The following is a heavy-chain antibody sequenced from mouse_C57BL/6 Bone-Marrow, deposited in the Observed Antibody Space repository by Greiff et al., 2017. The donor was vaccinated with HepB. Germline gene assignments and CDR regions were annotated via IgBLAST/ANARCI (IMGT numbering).Heavy chain of an antibody. V-gene: IGHV1-52*01. D-gene: IGHD1-1*01. CDR1: GYTFTSYW. J-gene: IGHJ3*01. CDR2: IDPSDSET. Sequence: QVQLQQPGAELVRPGSSVKLSCKASGYTFTSYWMHWVKQRPIQGLEWIGNIDPSDSETHYNQKFKDKATLTVDKSSSTAYMQLSSLTSEDSAVYYCARAPIYYYGSSWFAYWGQGTLVTVSA. CDR3: ARAPIYYYGSSWFAY.